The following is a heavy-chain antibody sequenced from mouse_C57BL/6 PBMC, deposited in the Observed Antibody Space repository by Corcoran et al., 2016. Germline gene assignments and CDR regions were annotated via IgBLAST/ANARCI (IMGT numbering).Heavy chain of an antibody. D-gene: IGHD2-4*01. J-gene: IGHJ2*01. CDR2: INTYSGVP. Sequence: QIQLVQSGPELKKPGETVKISCKASGYTFTTYGMSWVKQAPGKGLKWMGWINTYSGVPTYADDFKGRFAFSLETSASTAYLQINNLKNEDTATYFCARDDYPPDYWGQGTTLTVSS. CDR3: ARDDYPPDY. CDR1: GYTFTTYG. V-gene: IGHV9-3*01.